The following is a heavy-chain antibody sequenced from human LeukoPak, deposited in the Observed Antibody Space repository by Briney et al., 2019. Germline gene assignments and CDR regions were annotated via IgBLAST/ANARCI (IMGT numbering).Heavy chain of an antibody. Sequence: GGSLRLSWAASGFTFSSYAMSWVRQAPGKGLEWVSAISGSGGSTYYADSVKGRFTISRDNSKNTLYLQMNSLRAEDTAVYYCAKGGLGYSGYEAHFDYWGQGTLVTVSS. CDR3: AKGGLGYSGYEAHFDY. CDR1: GFTFSSYA. V-gene: IGHV3-23*01. J-gene: IGHJ4*02. CDR2: ISGSGGST. D-gene: IGHD5-12*01.